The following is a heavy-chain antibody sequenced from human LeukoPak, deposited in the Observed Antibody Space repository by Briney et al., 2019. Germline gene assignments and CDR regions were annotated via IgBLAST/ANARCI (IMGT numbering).Heavy chain of an antibody. CDR1: GYTFTSYD. V-gene: IGHV1-8*01. CDR2: MNPNSGNT. D-gene: IGHD6-19*01. CDR3: AICQVPGYSSGWYSDAFNI. J-gene: IGHJ3*02. Sequence: ASVKVSCKASGYTFTSYDINWVRQATGQGLEWMGWMNPNSGNTGYAQKFQGRVTMTRNTSISTAYMELSSLRSEDTAVYYCAICQVPGYSSGWYSDAFNIWGQGTMVTVSS.